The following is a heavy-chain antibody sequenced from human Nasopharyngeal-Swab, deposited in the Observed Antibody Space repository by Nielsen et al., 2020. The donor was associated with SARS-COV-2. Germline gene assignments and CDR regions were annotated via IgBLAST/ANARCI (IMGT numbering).Heavy chain of an antibody. D-gene: IGHD3-16*02. CDR2: INHSGST. CDR3: ARGGMGDYVWGSYRYAGRYFDY. J-gene: IGHJ4*02. CDR1: GGSFSGYY. V-gene: IGHV4-34*01. Sequence: LSCAVYGGSFSGYYWSWIRQPPGKGLEWIGEINHSGSTNYNPSLKSRVTISVDTSKNQFSLKLSSVTAADTAVYYCARGGMGDYVWGSYRYAGRYFDYWGQGALVTVSS.